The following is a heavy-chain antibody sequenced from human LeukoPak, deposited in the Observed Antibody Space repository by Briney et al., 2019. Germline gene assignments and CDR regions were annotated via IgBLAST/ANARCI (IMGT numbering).Heavy chain of an antibody. D-gene: IGHD3-22*01. CDR3: AVGGYYYDSSGYYSPNFQH. J-gene: IGHJ1*01. V-gene: IGHV1-2*06. CDR1: GGTFSSYA. CDR2: INPNSGGT. Sequence: ASVKVSCKAPGGTFSSYAISWVRQAPGQGLEWMGRINPNSGGTNYAQKFQGRVTMTRDTSISTAYMELSRLRSDDTAVYYCAVGGYYYDSSGYYSPNFQHWGQGTLVTVSS.